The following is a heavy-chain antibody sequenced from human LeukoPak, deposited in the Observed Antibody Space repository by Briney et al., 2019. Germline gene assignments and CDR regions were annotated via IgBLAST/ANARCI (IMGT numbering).Heavy chain of an antibody. CDR3: ARAELRIAAREGYYFDY. Sequence: GGSLRLSCAASGFTFSSSAMSWVRQAPGKGLEWVSTISGSGSGSSTYYADSVKGRFTISRDNSKNTLYLQMNSLRAEDTAVYYCARAELRIAAREGYYFDYWGQGTLVTVSS. V-gene: IGHV3-23*01. D-gene: IGHD6-6*01. CDR1: GFTFSSSA. J-gene: IGHJ4*02. CDR2: ISGSGSGSST.